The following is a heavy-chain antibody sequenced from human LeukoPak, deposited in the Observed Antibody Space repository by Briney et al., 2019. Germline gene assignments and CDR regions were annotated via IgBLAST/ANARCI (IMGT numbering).Heavy chain of an antibody. CDR2: IYYSGST. CDR1: GGSISSYY. J-gene: IGHJ4*02. V-gene: IGHV4-59*01. D-gene: IGHD6-13*01. Sequence: SETLSLTCTVSGGSISSYYWSWIRQPPGKGLEWIGYIYYSGSTNYNPTLKSRVTISVDTSKNQFSLKLSSVTAADTAVYYCARGMQQLYHFDSWGRGTLVTVSS. CDR3: ARGMQQLYHFDS.